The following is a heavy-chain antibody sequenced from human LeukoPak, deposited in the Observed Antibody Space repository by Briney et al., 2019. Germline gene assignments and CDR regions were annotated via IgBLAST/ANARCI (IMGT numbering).Heavy chain of an antibody. V-gene: IGHV4-39*01. CDR3: ARRNYGPFDY. CDR2: IYYSGST. Sequence: KASETPSLTCTVSGGSISSSSYYWGWIRQPPGKGLEWIGSIYYSGSTYYNPSLKSRVTISVDTSKNQFSLKLSSVTAADTAVYYCARRNYGPFDYWGQGTLVTVSS. D-gene: IGHD4-11*01. CDR1: GGSISSSSYY. J-gene: IGHJ4*02.